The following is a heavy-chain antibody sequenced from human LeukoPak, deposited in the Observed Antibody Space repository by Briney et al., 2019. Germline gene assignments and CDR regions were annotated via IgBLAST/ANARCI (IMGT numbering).Heavy chain of an antibody. V-gene: IGHV4-34*01. D-gene: IGHD6-6*01. Sequence: SETLSLTCAVYGGSFSGYYWSWIRQPPGKGLEWIGEINHSGSTNYNPSLKSRVTISVDTSKNQFSLKLSSATAADTAVYYCARSSSSGGDYWGQGTLVTVSS. J-gene: IGHJ4*02. CDR3: ARSSSSGGDY. CDR2: INHSGST. CDR1: GGSFSGYY.